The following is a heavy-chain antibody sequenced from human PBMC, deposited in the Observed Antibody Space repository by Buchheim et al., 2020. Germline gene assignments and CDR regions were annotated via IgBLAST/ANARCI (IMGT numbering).Heavy chain of an antibody. CDR2: INPNSGGT. J-gene: IGHJ6*02. D-gene: IGHD2-2*01. Sequence: QVQLVQSGAEVKKPGASVRVSCKASGYTFTGYSIHWLRQAPGQGLEWMGWINPNSGGTNSAQRFQGRVTMTRDTSISTASMDLSRLRSDDTGVYYCARLNILVVPDAMRVNYYYNMDVWGQGTT. CDR1: GYTFTGYS. V-gene: IGHV1-2*02. CDR3: ARLNILVVPDAMRVNYYYNMDV.